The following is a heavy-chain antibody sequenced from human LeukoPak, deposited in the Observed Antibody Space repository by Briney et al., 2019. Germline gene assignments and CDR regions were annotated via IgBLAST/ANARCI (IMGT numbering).Heavy chain of an antibody. CDR3: AKGPDRSGYYSLDY. D-gene: IGHD3-22*01. Sequence: GGSLRLSCAASGFTFSNYDMHCVRQAPGKGLEWVAIISYDGSNKYFVDSVKGLFTISRDNSKNTLYLQMNSLRAEDTAVYYCAKGPDRSGYYSLDYWGQGTLVTVSS. V-gene: IGHV3-30*18. CDR1: GFTFSNYD. CDR2: ISYDGSNK. J-gene: IGHJ4*02.